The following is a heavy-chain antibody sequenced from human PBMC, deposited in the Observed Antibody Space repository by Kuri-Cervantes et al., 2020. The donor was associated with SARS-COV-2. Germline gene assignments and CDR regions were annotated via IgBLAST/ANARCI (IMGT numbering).Heavy chain of an antibody. D-gene: IGHD2-15*01. V-gene: IGHV4-30-2*01. CDR3: ARASLGFCSYDSCPPDV. J-gene: IGHJ6*02. Sequence: SETLSLTCGVSGGTITSDGYSWSWIRQPPGKGLEFIGFIHASGSAYYNPPLQSRVTISVDRSKTQFSLTVTSVTAADSATYYCARASLGFCSYDSCPPDVWGQGTTVTVSS. CDR2: IHASGSA. CDR1: GGTITSDGYS.